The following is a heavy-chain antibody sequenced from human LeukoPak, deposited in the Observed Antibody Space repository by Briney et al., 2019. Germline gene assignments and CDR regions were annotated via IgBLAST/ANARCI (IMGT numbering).Heavy chain of an antibody. CDR2: ISYDGSNK. J-gene: IGHJ5*02. CDR1: GFTFSSYA. V-gene: IGHV3-30*04. CDR3: ARDRGKRITNWFDP. Sequence: GGSLRLSCAASGFTFSSYAMHWVRQAPGKGLEWVAVISYDGSNKYYADSVKGRFTISRDNSKNTLYLQMNSLRAEDTAVYYCARDRGKRITNWFDPWGQGTLVTVSS. D-gene: IGHD3-10*01.